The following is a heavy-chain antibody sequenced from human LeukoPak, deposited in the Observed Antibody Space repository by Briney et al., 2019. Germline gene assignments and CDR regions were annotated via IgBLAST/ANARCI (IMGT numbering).Heavy chain of an antibody. CDR1: GFTFSSYA. CDR3: ARGYSNWYFDL. Sequence: GGSLRLSCAASGFTFSSYAMSWVRQAPGKGLEWVSAISGSGGSTYYADSVKGRFTISRDNAKNTLYLQVDSLRAEDTAVYYCARGYSNWYFDLWGRGTLVTVSS. D-gene: IGHD2-15*01. J-gene: IGHJ2*01. V-gene: IGHV3-23*01. CDR2: ISGSGGST.